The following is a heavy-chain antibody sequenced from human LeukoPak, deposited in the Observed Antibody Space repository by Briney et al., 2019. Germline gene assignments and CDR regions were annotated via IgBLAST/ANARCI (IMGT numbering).Heavy chain of an antibody. D-gene: IGHD3-3*01. CDR3: AKVSVGYDFWSGYLGIDY. V-gene: IGHV3-23*01. CDR1: GFTFSRYA. Sequence: GGSLRLSCAASGFTFSRYAMSWVRQAPGKGLEWVSAISGSGGSTYYADSVKGRFTISRDNSKNTLYLQMNSLRAEDTAVYYCAKVSVGYDFWSGYLGIDYWGQGTLVTVSS. CDR2: ISGSGGST. J-gene: IGHJ4*02.